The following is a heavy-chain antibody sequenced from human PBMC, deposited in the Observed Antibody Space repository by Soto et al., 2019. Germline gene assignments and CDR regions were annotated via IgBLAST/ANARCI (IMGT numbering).Heavy chain of an antibody. Sequence: EVQVVESGGGLVKPGGSLRLSCAASGFACSPYGMNWVRQAPGKGLEWVSSISSGGDYIFYADSVKGRFTISRDNAKNSLYLQMNSLRAEDAAVYYCARVGGSCSTASCFAYFDSWGQGTLVTVSS. J-gene: IGHJ4*02. V-gene: IGHV3-21*06. CDR3: ARVGGSCSTASCFAYFDS. D-gene: IGHD2-2*01. CDR1: GFACSPYG. CDR2: ISSGGDYI.